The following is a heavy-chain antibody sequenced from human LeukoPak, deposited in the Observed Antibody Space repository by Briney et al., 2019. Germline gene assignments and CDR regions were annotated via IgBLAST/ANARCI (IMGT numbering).Heavy chain of an antibody. CDR3: ARTAVTFGGVIVVYYFDY. Sequence: ASVKVSCKASGYTFTSYDINWVRQATGQGLEWMGWMNPNSGDTDYAQKFQGRVTMTWNTPLNTAYMELSSLRSEDTAIYYCARTAVTFGGVIVVYYFDYWGQGTLVTVSS. J-gene: IGHJ4*02. CDR1: GYTFTSYD. V-gene: IGHV1-8*01. CDR2: MNPNSGDT. D-gene: IGHD3-16*02.